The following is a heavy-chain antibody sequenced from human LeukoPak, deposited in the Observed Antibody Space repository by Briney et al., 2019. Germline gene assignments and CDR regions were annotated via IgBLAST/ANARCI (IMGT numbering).Heavy chain of an antibody. Sequence: GGSLRLSCAATGVTVSYNYRSLVRQAPGKGLEWVSLIYSGGRTTYADSVKGRFTISRDTSKNTLYLQMNSLRAEDTAVYYCASGSNFGFDYWGQGTLVTVSS. CDR1: GVTVSYNY. D-gene: IGHD4-11*01. V-gene: IGHV3-66*01. CDR2: IYSGGRT. CDR3: ASGSNFGFDY. J-gene: IGHJ4*02.